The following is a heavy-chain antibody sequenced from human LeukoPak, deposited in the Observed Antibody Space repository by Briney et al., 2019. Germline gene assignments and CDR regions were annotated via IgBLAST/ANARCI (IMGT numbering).Heavy chain of an antibody. D-gene: IGHD6-6*01. CDR3: ARATHTSIAARPYAFDI. J-gene: IGHJ3*02. CDR2: INPNSGGT. CDR1: GYTFTGYY. Sequence: ASVKVSCKASGYTFTGYYMHWVRQAPGQGLEWMGWINPNSGGTNYAQKFQGRVTMTRDTSISTAYMELSRLRSDDTAVYYCARATHTSIAARPYAFDIWGQGTMVTVSS. V-gene: IGHV1-2*02.